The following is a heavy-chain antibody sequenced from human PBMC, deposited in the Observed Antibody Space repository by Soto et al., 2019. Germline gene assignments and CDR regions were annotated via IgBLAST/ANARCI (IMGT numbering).Heavy chain of an antibody. Sequence: QLQESGPGLVATSGTLSLTCAVSTDSINNKDYWWNWVRLPPGRGLEWIGEISNDGDARYTPSPSSRVTISIDKARGQFALDLTSVTASDTAVHYFARYAIAPTGQGYFDLWGRGTLVS. CDR1: TDSINNKDYW. V-gene: IGHV4-4*02. CDR3: ARYAIAPTGQGYFDL. D-gene: IGHD1-1*01. CDR2: ISNDGDA. J-gene: IGHJ2*01.